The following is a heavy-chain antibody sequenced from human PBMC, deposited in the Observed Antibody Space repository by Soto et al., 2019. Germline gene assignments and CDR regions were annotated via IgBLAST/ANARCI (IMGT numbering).Heavy chain of an antibody. CDR1: GFTFSSYG. CDR2: IWYDGSNK. D-gene: IGHD3-3*01. V-gene: IGHV3-33*01. J-gene: IGHJ3*02. Sequence: GGSLRLSCAASGFTFSSYGMHWVRQAPGKGLEWVAVIWYDGSNKYYADSVKGRFTISRDNSKNTLYLQMNSLRAEDTAVYYCARESRGDFWSGYYRDAFDIWGQGTMVTVSS. CDR3: ARESRGDFWSGYYRDAFDI.